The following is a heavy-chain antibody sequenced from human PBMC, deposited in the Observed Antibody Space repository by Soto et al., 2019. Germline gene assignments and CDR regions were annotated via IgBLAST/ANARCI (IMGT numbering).Heavy chain of an antibody. CDR1: GCSISSGGYY. CDR2: IYDSGST. CDR3: ARGGTRAYFHH. J-gene: IGHJ1*01. D-gene: IGHD1-1*01. V-gene: IGHV4-31*03. Sequence: QVQLQESGPGLVKPSQTLSLTCTVSGCSISSGGYYWSGIRQHPGKGLEWIGSIYDSGSTYYNPSLRSRVTISVDASKNQLSLKLASVTAADTAMYYCARGGTRAYFHHWGQGTLVTVSS.